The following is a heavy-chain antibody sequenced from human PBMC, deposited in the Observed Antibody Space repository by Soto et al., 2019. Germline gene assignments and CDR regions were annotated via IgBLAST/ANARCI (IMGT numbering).Heavy chain of an antibody. Sequence: PGGSLRLSCAASGFSFGSYAMHWVRQAPGKGLEWVSAISITGGSTFYSDSVKGRFTISRDNSKNIFFLEMTNLRAEDTAVYYCAIGATGTYLDYYLHRWGLGTLVTGSS. CDR1: GFSFGSYA. J-gene: IGHJ5*02. CDR2: ISITGGST. CDR3: AIGATGTYLDYYLHR. V-gene: IGHV3-23*01. D-gene: IGHD1-1*01.